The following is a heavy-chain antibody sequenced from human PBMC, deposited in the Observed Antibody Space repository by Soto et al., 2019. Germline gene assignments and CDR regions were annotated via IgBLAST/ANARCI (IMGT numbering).Heavy chain of an antibody. J-gene: IGHJ4*02. Sequence: SETLSLTCSVSNGSISGFYWTWIRQPPGKILEWIGYIHYSGRTDYNPSLTSRATMSVDTSKNQFSLNLKSITAADTAVYYCVRVGLGIVNPFDSWGRGNLVT. CDR2: IHYSGRT. CDR1: NGSISGFY. D-gene: IGHD6-19*01. CDR3: VRVGLGIVNPFDS. V-gene: IGHV4-59*12.